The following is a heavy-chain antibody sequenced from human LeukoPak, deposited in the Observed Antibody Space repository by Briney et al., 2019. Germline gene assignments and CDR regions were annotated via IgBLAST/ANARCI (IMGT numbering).Heavy chain of an antibody. CDR2: ISTYGTYI. CDR1: GFTFSAYT. V-gene: IGHV3-21*01. CDR3: ARESLNGDLDY. D-gene: IGHD4-17*01. Sequence: GGSLRVSCEASGFTFSAYTMNWVRQAPGKGLEWVSSISTYGTYIYYTDSVKGRFTISRDNAKNSLFVQMSSLRAEDTAVYYCARESLNGDLDYWGQGTLVTVSS. J-gene: IGHJ4*02.